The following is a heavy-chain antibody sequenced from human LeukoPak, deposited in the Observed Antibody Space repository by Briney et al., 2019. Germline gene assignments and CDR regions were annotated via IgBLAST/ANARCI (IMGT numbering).Heavy chain of an antibody. D-gene: IGHD1-14*01. V-gene: IGHV4-30-4*08. J-gene: IGHJ5*02. CDR1: GGSISSGDYY. Sequence: PSETLSLTCTVSGGSISSGDYYWSWIRQPPGKGLEWIGYIYYSGSTYYNPSLKSRVTISVDTSKNQFSLKLSSVTAADTAVYYCARTVSTYNNNWFDPWGQGTLVTVSS. CDR3: ARTVSTYNNNWFDP. CDR2: IYYSGST.